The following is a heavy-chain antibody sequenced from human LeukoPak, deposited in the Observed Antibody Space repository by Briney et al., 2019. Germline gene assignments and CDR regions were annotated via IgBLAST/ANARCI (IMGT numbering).Heavy chain of an antibody. Sequence: GGSLRLSCAASGFTFSSYAMHWVRQAPGKGLEYVSAISSNGGSTYYANSVKGRFTISRDNSKNTLYLQMGSLRAEDMAVYYCARSVGVRMVGIAARHFDYWGQGTLVTVSS. J-gene: IGHJ4*02. V-gene: IGHV3-64*01. CDR2: ISSNGGST. CDR3: ARSVGVRMVGIAARHFDY. D-gene: IGHD6-6*01. CDR1: GFTFSSYA.